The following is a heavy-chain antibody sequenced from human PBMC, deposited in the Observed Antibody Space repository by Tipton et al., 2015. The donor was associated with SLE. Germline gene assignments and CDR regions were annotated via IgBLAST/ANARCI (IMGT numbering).Heavy chain of an antibody. CDR2: INHSGST. CDR3: ARRLGSWSIDY. V-gene: IGHV4-34*01. D-gene: IGHD6-13*01. J-gene: IGHJ4*02. CDR1: GGSFSGYY. Sequence: LRLSCAVYGGSFSGYYWSWIRQPPGKGLEWIGEINHSGSTNYNPSLKSRVTISVDTPKNQSSLKLSSVTAADTAVYYCARRLGSWSIDYWGQGTLVTVSS.